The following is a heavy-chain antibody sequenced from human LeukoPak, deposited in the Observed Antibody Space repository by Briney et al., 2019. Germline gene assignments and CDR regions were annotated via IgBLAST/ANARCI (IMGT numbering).Heavy chain of an antibody. D-gene: IGHD6-13*01. V-gene: IGHV1-2*02. Sequence: ASVKVSCKASGYTFTGYDMNWVRQAPGQGLEWMGWINPNSGRTNYAHNFQGRVTLTRDPSISTAYMELTGLTSNDTGVYYCARTREYSSTWFFLPFDPWGQGTLVTVSS. CDR1: GYTFTGYD. CDR3: ARTREYSSTWFFLPFDP. J-gene: IGHJ5*02. CDR2: INPNSGRT.